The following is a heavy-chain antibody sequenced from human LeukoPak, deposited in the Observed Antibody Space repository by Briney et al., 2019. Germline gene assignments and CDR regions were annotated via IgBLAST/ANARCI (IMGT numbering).Heavy chain of an antibody. CDR2: ISPSGDST. Sequence: ASVKVSCKASGNTFTRNYIQWVRQAPGQGLGWMGIISPSGDSTTYAQKFQGRVTMTRDTSTRTVYMELSSLRSEDTAVYYCARDAGYYVSGSSLDYWGQGTLVTVSS. CDR1: GNTFTRNY. J-gene: IGHJ4*02. D-gene: IGHD3-10*01. V-gene: IGHV1-46*01. CDR3: ARDAGYYVSGSSLDY.